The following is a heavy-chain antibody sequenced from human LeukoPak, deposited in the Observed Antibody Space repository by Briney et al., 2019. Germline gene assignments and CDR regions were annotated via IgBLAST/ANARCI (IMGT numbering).Heavy chain of an antibody. CDR1: GFTFGSYG. Sequence: GGSLRLSCAASGFTFGSYGMHWVRQAPGKGLEWVAVISYDGSNKYYADSVKGRFTISRDNSKNTLYLQMNSLRAEDTAVYYCAKVRAFGGVIVDYWGQGTLVTVSS. D-gene: IGHD3-16*02. V-gene: IGHV3-30*18. J-gene: IGHJ4*02. CDR3: AKVRAFGGVIVDY. CDR2: ISYDGSNK.